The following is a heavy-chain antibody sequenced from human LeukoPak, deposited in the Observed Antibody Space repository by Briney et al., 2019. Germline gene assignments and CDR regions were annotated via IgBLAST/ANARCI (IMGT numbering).Heavy chain of an antibody. CDR2: ITTSDGNT. Sequence: GGSLRLSCAASGFTFSSYTMSWVRQAPGKGLGWVSTITTSDGNTYYADSVKGRFTVSRDNSKNTLFLQMNSLRAEDTAVYYCAKDGGLWVSAHWGDSWGRGTLVTVSS. V-gene: IGHV3-23*01. J-gene: IGHJ4*02. CDR1: GFTFSSYT. CDR3: AKDGGLWVSAHWGDS. D-gene: IGHD7-27*01.